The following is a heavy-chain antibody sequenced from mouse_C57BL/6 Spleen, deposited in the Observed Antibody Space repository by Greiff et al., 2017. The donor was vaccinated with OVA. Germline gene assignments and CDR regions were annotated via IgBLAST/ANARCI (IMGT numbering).Heavy chain of an antibody. CDR1: GFSFNTYA. CDR3: VSPFYDGYSAWFAY. CDR2: IRSKSNNYAT. D-gene: IGHD2-3*01. Sequence: EVMLVESGGGLVQPKGSLKLSCAASGFSFNTYAMNWVRQAPGKGLEWVARIRSKSNNYATYYADSVKDRFTISRDDSESMLYLQMNNLKTEDTAMYYGVSPFYDGYSAWFAYWGQGTLVTVSA. V-gene: IGHV10-1*01. J-gene: IGHJ3*01.